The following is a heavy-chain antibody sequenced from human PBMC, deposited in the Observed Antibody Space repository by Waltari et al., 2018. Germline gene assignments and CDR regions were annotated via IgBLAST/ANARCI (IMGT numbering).Heavy chain of an antibody. Sequence: EVQLVESGGGLVQPGGSLRLSCAASGFTFSSSWMSWVRQAPGKGLEWVAKIKQDGSEKYYVDSVKGRFTIARDNAKNSLYLQMNSLRAEDTAVYYCARDNGGSDYWGQGTLVTVSS. CDR1: GFTFSSSW. V-gene: IGHV3-7*01. CDR2: IKQDGSEK. D-gene: IGHD2-8*01. J-gene: IGHJ4*02. CDR3: ARDNGGSDY.